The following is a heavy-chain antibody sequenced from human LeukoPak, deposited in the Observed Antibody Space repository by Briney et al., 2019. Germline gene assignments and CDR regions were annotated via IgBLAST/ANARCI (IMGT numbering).Heavy chain of an antibody. CDR3: ARGWGSLYYFDF. V-gene: IGHV1-2*02. CDR1: GYTFSDYF. CDR2: INPKSGVT. Sequence: ASVKVSCKASGYTFSDYFVYWVRQAPGQGLEWMGWINPKSGVTKYAQKFQGRVTMVRDTATSTVYMDLSSLTSDDTAVYFCARGWGSLYYFDFWGQGTLVTVSS. D-gene: IGHD3-16*01. J-gene: IGHJ4*02.